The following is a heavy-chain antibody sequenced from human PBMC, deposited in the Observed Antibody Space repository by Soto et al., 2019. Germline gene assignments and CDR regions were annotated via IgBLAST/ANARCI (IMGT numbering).Heavy chain of an antibody. D-gene: IGHD3-10*01. CDR2: IYYSGST. CDR1: GGSISSGDYY. Sequence: SETLSLTCTVSGGSISSGDYYWSWIRQPPGKGLGWIGYIYYSGSTYYNPSLKSRVTISVDTSKNQFSLKLSSVTAADTAVYYCARDVLWFGELSWFDPWGQGTLVTVSS. CDR3: ARDVLWFGELSWFDP. J-gene: IGHJ5*02. V-gene: IGHV4-30-4*01.